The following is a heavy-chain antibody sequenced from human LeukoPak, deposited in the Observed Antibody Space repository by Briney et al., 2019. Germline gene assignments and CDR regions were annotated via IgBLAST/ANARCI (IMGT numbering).Heavy chain of an antibody. CDR3: ARSPYSYYGMDV. CDR1: GFTVSNNY. Sequence: GGSLRLSCAASGFTVSNNYMNWVRRAPGKGLEWVSVIYSGGNIYYADSVKGRFIISRDNSKNTLFLQMNSLRPEDTALYYCARSPYSYYGMDVWGQGTTVTVSS. CDR2: IYSGGNI. J-gene: IGHJ6*02. V-gene: IGHV3-66*01.